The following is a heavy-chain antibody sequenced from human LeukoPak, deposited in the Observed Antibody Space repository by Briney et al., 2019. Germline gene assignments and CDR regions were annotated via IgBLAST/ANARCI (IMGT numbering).Heavy chain of an antibody. D-gene: IGHD6-6*01. CDR1: GGSISSYY. V-gene: IGHV4-59*08. CDR2: IYYSGST. Sequence: SETLSLTCTVSGGSISSYYWSWIRQPPGKGLEWIGYIYYSGSTNYNPSLKSRVTISVDTSKNQLSLKLSSVTAADTAVYYCARHARRSGYYYYYMDVWGKGTTVTVSS. J-gene: IGHJ6*03. CDR3: ARHARRSGYYYYYMDV.